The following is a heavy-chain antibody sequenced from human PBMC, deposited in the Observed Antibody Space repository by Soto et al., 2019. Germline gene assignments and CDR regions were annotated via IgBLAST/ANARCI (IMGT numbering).Heavy chain of an antibody. V-gene: IGHV3-13*05. CDR1: GFTFRNYD. J-gene: IGHJ6*02. CDR3: ARTDRDFYGLDV. Sequence: EVQLVESGGGLVQPGGSLRLSCEASGFTFRNYDMHWVRQGTGKGLEWVSGISAAGDPDYADSVEGRFTISRENAQNSFSLQLNSLRVGDTAVSYCARTDRDFYGLDVWGQGPTVIVSS. CDR2: ISAAGDP.